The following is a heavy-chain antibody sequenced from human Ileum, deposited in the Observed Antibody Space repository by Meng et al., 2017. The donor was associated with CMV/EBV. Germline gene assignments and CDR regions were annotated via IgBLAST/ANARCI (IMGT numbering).Heavy chain of an antibody. Sequence: SETLSLTCTVSGGSISSYYWSWIRQPPGKGLEGIGYIYYSGSTNYNPSLKSRVTISVDTSKNQFSLKLSSVTAADTAMYYCARGLGGTLIPYGMDVWGQGTTVTVSS. CDR1: GGSISSYY. CDR3: ARGLGGTLIPYGMDV. CDR2: IYYSGST. V-gene: IGHV4-59*01. J-gene: IGHJ6*02. D-gene: IGHD4-23*01.